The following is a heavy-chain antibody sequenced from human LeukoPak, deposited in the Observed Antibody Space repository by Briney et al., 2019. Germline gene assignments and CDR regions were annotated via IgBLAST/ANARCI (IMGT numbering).Heavy chain of an antibody. Sequence: GGSLRLSCAASGFTFSSYSMNWVRQAPGKGLEWVSSISSSSSYIYYADSVKGRFTISRDNAKNSLYLQMNSLRAEDTAVYYCARDFYYYDSSGCLDYWGQGTLVTVSS. V-gene: IGHV3-21*01. CDR3: ARDFYYYDSSGCLDY. CDR2: ISSSSSYI. D-gene: IGHD3-22*01. J-gene: IGHJ4*02. CDR1: GFTFSSYS.